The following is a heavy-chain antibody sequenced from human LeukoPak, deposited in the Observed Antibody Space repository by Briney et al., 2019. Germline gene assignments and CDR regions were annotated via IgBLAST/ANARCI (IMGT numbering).Heavy chain of an antibody. J-gene: IGHJ4*02. Sequence: PGGSLRLSCAVSGFTFSNYEMNWVRQAPGKGLEWVSYISGSGSTLYNADSVKGRFTISRDNAKNSLYLQMNSLRAEDRAVYYCARVKRPGSIDYWGQGTLVTVSS. CDR1: GFTFSNYE. D-gene: IGHD1-14*01. CDR2: ISGSGSTL. V-gene: IGHV3-48*03. CDR3: ARVKRPGSIDY.